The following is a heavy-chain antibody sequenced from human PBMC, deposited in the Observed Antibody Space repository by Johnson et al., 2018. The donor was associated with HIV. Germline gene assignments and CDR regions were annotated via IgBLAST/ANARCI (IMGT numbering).Heavy chain of an antibody. V-gene: IGHV3-23*04. D-gene: IGHD1-26*01. Sequence: VQLVESGGGLVQPGGSLRLSCAASGFTFSSYAMSWVRQAPGKGLEWVSAISGRGGSTYYADSVKGRYTISRDNSKNTLYLQMNSLRAEDTAVYYCAKDMKVGATAGGSFDIWGQGTMVTVSS. J-gene: IGHJ3*02. CDR3: AKDMKVGATAGGSFDI. CDR2: ISGRGGST. CDR1: GFTFSSYA.